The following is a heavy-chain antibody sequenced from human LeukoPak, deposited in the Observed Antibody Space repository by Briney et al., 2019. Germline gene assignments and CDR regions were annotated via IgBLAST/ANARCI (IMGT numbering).Heavy chain of an antibody. CDR1: GYTFTSYY. J-gene: IGHJ4*02. CDR3: TTSLRWNHYDTTY. V-gene: IGHV1-46*01. Sequence: ASVKVSCKASGYTFTSYYVHWVRQAPGQGLEWMGIINPSGGSTSYAQKFQGRVTMTRDTSTTTVYMELSSLRSEDTAVYYCTTSLRWNHYDTTYWGQGALVTVSS. CDR2: INPSGGST. D-gene: IGHD3-22*01.